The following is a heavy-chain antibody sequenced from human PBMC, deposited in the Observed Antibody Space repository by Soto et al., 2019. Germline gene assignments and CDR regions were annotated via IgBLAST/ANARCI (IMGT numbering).Heavy chain of an antibody. CDR1: GFTFNDYA. J-gene: IGHJ3*02. CDR2: LSWNSALI. CDR3: AKDLGPFDI. V-gene: IGHV3-9*01. Sequence: EVQLVESGGGLVQPGRSLRLCCVASGFTFNDYAMHWVRQPPGKGLEWVSGLSWNSALIAYADSVKGRFTISRDNAKNSLYLQMNSLRAEYTALYYCAKDLGPFDIWGQGTMVTVSS.